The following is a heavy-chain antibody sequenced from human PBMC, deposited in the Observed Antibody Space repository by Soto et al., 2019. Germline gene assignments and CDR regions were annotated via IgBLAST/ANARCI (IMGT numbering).Heavy chain of an antibody. J-gene: IGHJ4*02. CDR3: ARHRDAFSSTFDY. D-gene: IGHD3-3*02. Sequence: EVQLVETGGGLIQPGGSLRLSCAVSGFTVSTNYMSWVRQAPGKGLEWLSALYSGGSTYYADSVKGRFTISRDNSKNTLHLQMNSLRAEDTALYYCARHRDAFSSTFDYWGQGTLVTVSS. CDR1: GFTVSTNY. CDR2: LYSGGST. V-gene: IGHV3-53*02.